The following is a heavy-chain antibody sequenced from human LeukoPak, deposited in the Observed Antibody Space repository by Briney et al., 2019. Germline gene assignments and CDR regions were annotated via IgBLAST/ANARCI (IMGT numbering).Heavy chain of an antibody. J-gene: IGHJ4*02. D-gene: IGHD3-10*01. CDR3: ARGYNYDSGSYFDY. CDR1: GFTFSSYS. V-gene: IGHV3-21*01. Sequence: PGGSLRLSCAASGFTFSSYSMNWVRQAPGKGLEGVSSISSSRTNIDYADPVKGRFTIYRDNAKNSLYLKINSLRAEDTAVYYCARGYNYDSGSYFDYWGQGTLVTVSS. CDR2: ISSSRTNI.